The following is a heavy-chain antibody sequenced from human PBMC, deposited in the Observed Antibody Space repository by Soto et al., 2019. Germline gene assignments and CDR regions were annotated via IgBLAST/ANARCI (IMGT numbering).Heavy chain of an antibody. CDR1: GYTFGSYE. D-gene: IGHD4-17*01. V-gene: IGHV3-30*04. CDR3: VRRSTVSYYAVDV. J-gene: IGHJ6*02. Sequence: RASPRLSCADCGYTFGSYEMHSVCQAPGKGLEWVTFTSYDGSNNYYADSVKGRCTMSTDNSKNLLYLQMNSLRTQDTAVYYCVRRSTVSYYAVDVWGQGTTVTVSS. CDR2: TSYDGSNN.